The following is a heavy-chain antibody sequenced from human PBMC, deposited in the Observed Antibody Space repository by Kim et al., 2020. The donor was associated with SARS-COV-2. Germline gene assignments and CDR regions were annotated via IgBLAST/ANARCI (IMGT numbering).Heavy chain of an antibody. CDR3: TTAPCQDSSTSCYGGDIDY. V-gene: IGHV3-15*01. J-gene: IGHJ4*02. Sequence: GGSLRLSCAASGFTFSNAWMSWVRQAPGKGLEWVGRIKSKTDGGTTDYAAPVKGRFTISRDDSKNTLYLQMNSLKTEDTAVYYCTTAPCQDSSTSCYGGDIDYWGQGTLVTVSS. CDR2: IKSKTDGGTT. CDR1: GFTFSNAW. D-gene: IGHD2-2*01.